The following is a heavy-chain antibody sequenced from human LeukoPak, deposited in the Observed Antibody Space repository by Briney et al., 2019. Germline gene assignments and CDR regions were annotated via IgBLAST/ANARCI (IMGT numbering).Heavy chain of an antibody. Sequence: GGSLRLSCAASGFTFSTYGMSWVRQAPGKGLEWVSAISGSGGGTYFADSVKVRFTISRDNSKNTLFLQMDSLRADDTAVYYCAKHSSSWHYFDYWGQGTLVTVSS. D-gene: IGHD6-13*01. CDR2: ISGSGGGT. CDR1: GFTFSTYG. J-gene: IGHJ4*02. CDR3: AKHSSSWHYFDY. V-gene: IGHV3-23*01.